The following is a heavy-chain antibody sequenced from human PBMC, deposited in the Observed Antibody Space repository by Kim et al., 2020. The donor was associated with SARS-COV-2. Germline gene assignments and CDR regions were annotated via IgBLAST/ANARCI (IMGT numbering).Heavy chain of an antibody. V-gene: IGHV4-34*01. Sequence: SETLSLTCAVYGGSFSGYYWSWIRQPPGKGLEWIWEINHSGSTNYNPSLKSRVTISVDTSKNQFSLKLSSVTAADTAVYYCARNRRYCSSTSCLNFDYWGQGTLVTVSP. CDR3: ARNRRYCSSTSCLNFDY. J-gene: IGHJ4*02. CDR1: GGSFSGYY. CDR2: INHSGST. D-gene: IGHD2-2*01.